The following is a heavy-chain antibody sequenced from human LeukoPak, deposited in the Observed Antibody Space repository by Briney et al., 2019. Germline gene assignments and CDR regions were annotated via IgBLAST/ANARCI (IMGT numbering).Heavy chain of an antibody. Sequence: VASVKVSCKVSGYTLTEISMHWVRQAPGQGLEWMGWINPNSGGTNYAQKFQGRVTMTRDTSISTAYMELSRLRSDDTAVYYCARDDYYMDVWGKGTTVTISS. CDR2: INPNSGGT. V-gene: IGHV1-2*02. CDR1: GYTLTEIS. CDR3: ARDDYYMDV. J-gene: IGHJ6*03.